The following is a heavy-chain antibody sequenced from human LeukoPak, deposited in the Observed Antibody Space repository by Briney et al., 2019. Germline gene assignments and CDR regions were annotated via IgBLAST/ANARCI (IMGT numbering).Heavy chain of an antibody. CDR3: ARALPPSGSNGLDS. V-gene: IGHV4-59*01. CDR2: ISYSGST. J-gene: IGHJ5*01. D-gene: IGHD6-19*01. Sequence: PSETLSLTCTVSGGSISSYYWSWVRQPPGEGLEWIGYISYSGSTNYNPSLKSRVTISAVTSKNQFSLKLSSVTAADTAVYYCARALPPSGSNGLDSWGPGTPVTV. CDR1: GGSISSYY.